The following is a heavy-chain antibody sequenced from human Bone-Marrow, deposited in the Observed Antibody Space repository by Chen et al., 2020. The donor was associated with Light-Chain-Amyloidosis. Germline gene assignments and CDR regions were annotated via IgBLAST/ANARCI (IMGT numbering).Heavy chain of an antibody. D-gene: IGHD6-13*01. V-gene: IGHV3-73*02. CDR2: IRSKANSYAT. CDR3: TRAAPIAAAGTRYYGMDV. J-gene: IGHJ6*02. Sequence: EVQLVESVGGLVQPGGSLKLSCAASGFTYSGYAMHWVRQASGKGLEWVGRIRSKANSYATAYAASVKGRFTISRDDSKNTAYLQMNSLKTEDTAVYYCTRAAPIAAAGTRYYGMDVWGQGTTVTVSS. CDR1: GFTYSGYA.